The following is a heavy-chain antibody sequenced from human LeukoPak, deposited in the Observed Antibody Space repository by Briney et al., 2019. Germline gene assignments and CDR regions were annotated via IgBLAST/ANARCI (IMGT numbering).Heavy chain of an antibody. D-gene: IGHD5-12*01. CDR1: GFTVSSNY. J-gene: IGHJ4*02. Sequence: GGSLRLSCAASGFTVSSNYMSWVRQAPGKGLEWVSVIYSGGSTYYADSVKGRLTISRDNSKNTLYLQMNSLRAEDTAVYYCARVQWGSLVAIDYWGQGTLVTVSS. CDR2: IYSGGST. CDR3: ARVQWGSLVAIDY. V-gene: IGHV3-66*01.